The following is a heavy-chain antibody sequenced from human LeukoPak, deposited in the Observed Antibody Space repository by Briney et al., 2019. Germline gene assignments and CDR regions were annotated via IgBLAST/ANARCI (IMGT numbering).Heavy chain of an antibody. Sequence: ASVKVSCKASGGTFSSYAISWVRQAPGQGLEWMGRIIPILGIANYAQKFQGRVTITADKSTSTAYMELSSLRPEDTAVYYCAGWGSRAPDAFDIWGQGTMVTVSS. CDR3: AGWGSRAPDAFDI. J-gene: IGHJ3*02. D-gene: IGHD3-10*01. CDR2: IIPILGIA. CDR1: GGTFSSYA. V-gene: IGHV1-69*04.